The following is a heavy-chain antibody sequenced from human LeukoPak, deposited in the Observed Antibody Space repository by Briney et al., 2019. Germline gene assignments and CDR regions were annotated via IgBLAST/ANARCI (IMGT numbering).Heavy chain of an antibody. V-gene: IGHV4-39*01. D-gene: IGHD3-16*01. CDR1: GGSISSSSYY. J-gene: IGHJ4*02. Sequence: SSETLSLTCTVSGGSISSSSYYWGWIRQPPGKGLEWIGSIYYSGSTYYNPSLKSRVTISVDTSKNQFSLKPSSVTAADTAVYYCASHAFGGGFWGQGTLVTVSS. CDR3: ASHAFGGGF. CDR2: IYYSGST.